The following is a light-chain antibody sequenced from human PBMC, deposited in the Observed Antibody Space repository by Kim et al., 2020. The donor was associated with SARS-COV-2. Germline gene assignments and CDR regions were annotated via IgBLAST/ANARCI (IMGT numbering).Light chain of an antibody. V-gene: IGKV1-27*01. Sequence: DIQMTQSPSSLSASVGDRVTITCRASQGISNYLAWYQQKPGKVPKLLIYAASTLQSGVPSRFSGSGSGTDFTLTISSLLPEDVATYYCQKYSSASLTFGGGTKVDIK. J-gene: IGKJ4*01. CDR2: AAS. CDR3: QKYSSASLT. CDR1: QGISNY.